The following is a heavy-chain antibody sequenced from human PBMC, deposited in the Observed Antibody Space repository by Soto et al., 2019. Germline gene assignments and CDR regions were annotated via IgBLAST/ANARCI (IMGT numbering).Heavy chain of an antibody. CDR1: AFTCNDYC. CDR2: ISASGSST. D-gene: IGHD4-17*01. CDR3: GKEPNGNYVGGFEF. V-gene: IGHV3-23*01. J-gene: IGHJ3*01. Sequence: GSTLLPTGSSAFTCNDYCMSLILQKSGKGLEWVSGISASGSSTFYADSVKGRFTFSRDFSKNTVSLQMDSLRAEDTVVYFCGKEPNGNYVGGFEFWCPGTMGYVS.